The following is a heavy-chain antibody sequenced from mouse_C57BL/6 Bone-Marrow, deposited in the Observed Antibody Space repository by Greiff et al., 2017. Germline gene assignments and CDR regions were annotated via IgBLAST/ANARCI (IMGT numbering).Heavy chain of an antibody. CDR2: ISSGSSTI. CDR1: GFTFSDYG. CDR3: ARDYYDNSY. D-gene: IGHD2-1*01. J-gene: IGHJ2*01. Sequence: EVKLMESGGGLVKPGGSLKLSCAASGFTFSDYGMHWVRQAPEQGLEWVAYISSGSSTIYYADKVQGRFTISRDTSKNPLFLQLTSLRSKDTTMYYCARDYYDNSYWGQGTTLTVSS. V-gene: IGHV5-17*01.